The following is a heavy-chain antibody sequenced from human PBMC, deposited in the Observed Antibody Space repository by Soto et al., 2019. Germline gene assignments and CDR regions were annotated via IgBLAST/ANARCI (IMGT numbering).Heavy chain of an antibody. CDR3: ATTYCSGGYCFSSEY. D-gene: IGHD2-15*01. J-gene: IGHJ4*02. V-gene: IGHV3-21*01. CDR1: GITFRSYS. CDR2: ITSDSSDI. Sequence: GGSLRLSCAASGITFRSYSMSWVRQAPGKGLEWVASITSDSSDIYYEDSVKGRFTTSRDNGENSLYLQMTSLGAEDTGVYYCATTYCSGGYCFSSEYWGQGVLVTVSS.